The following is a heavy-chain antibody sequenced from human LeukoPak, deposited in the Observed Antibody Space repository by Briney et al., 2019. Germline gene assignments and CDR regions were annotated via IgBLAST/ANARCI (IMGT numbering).Heavy chain of an antibody. J-gene: IGHJ4*02. CDR1: GGSISSGGYS. CDR3: ARVRLDGSGWYLDY. D-gene: IGHD6-19*01. Sequence: SQTLSLTCAVSGGSISSGGYSWSWIRQPPGKGLEWIGYIYHSGSTYYNPSLKSRVTISVDRSKNQFSLKLSSVTAADTAVYYCARVRLDGSGWYLDYWGQGTLVTVSS. CDR2: IYHSGST. V-gene: IGHV4-30-2*01.